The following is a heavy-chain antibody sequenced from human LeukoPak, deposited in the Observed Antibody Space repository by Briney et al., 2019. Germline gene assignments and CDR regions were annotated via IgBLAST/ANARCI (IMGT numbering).Heavy chain of an antibody. CDR3: ARDSSGEWEQVTGWWLDP. J-gene: IGHJ5*02. D-gene: IGHD3-16*01. CDR1: GYTFGTHW. Sequence: ASVKVSCKASGYTFGTHWMHWVRQALGQGLEWMGIINPSGDFRSYAQKFKGRVTVTRDMSTRTVYMELSDLRPDDTAVYYCARDSSGEWEQVTGWWLDPWGQGTLVIVSS. V-gene: IGHV1-46*01. CDR2: INPSGDFR.